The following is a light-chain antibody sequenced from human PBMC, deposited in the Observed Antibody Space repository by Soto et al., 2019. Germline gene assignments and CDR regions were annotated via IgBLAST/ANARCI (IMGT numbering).Light chain of an antibody. J-gene: IGKJ2*01. V-gene: IGKV3-15*01. CDR2: DGS. CDR3: QQYDKWPQT. CDR1: PSVSSN. Sequence: ETVLTQSPATLPVSPGERATFSCRASPSVSSNLAWYQQKPGQAPRLLIFDGSTRATGIPARFSGGGSGTEFTLTISSLQSEDFALYFCQQYDKWPQTFGQGTKLEIK.